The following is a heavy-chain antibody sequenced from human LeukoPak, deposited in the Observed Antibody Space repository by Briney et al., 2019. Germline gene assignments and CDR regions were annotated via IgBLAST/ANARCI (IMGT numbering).Heavy chain of an antibody. CDR3: ARGWDRDITGTTSRTEIDY. V-gene: IGHV1-2*02. Sequence: ASVKVSCKASGYTFTGYYMHWVRQAPGQGLEWMGWINPNSGGTNYAQKFQGRVTMTRDTSISTAYMELSRLRSDDTAVYYCARGWDRDITGTTSRTEIDYWGQGTLVTVSS. J-gene: IGHJ4*02. D-gene: IGHD1-7*01. CDR2: INPNSGGT. CDR1: GYTFTGYY.